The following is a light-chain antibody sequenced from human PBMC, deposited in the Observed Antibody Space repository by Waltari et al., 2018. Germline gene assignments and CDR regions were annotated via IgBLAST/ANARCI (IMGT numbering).Light chain of an antibody. CDR1: QSVGYY. Sequence: DVQMTQSPSSLSASVGDRVTITCRASQSVGYYLNWYQQKAGQAPKLQTYVASSLETGVPSRFSGSGSGTDFTLTISNLQPEDFATYLCQQTYNAPLTFGGGTKVEIK. V-gene: IGKV1-39*01. J-gene: IGKJ4*01. CDR2: VAS. CDR3: QQTYNAPLT.